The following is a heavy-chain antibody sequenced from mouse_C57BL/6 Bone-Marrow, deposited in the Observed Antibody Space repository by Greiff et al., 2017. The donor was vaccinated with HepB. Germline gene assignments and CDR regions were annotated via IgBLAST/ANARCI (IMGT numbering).Heavy chain of an antibody. CDR2: IDPSDSYT. CDR1: GYTFTSYW. J-gene: IGHJ2*01. D-gene: IGHD1-1*01. CDR3: ARWTTVVDY. V-gene: IGHV1-50*01. Sequence: QVQLQQPGAELVKPGASVKLSCKASGYTFTSYWMQWVNQRPGQGLEWIGEIDPSDSYTNYNQKFKGKATLTVDTSSSTAYMQLSSLTSEDSAVYYCARWTTVVDYWGQGTTLTVSS.